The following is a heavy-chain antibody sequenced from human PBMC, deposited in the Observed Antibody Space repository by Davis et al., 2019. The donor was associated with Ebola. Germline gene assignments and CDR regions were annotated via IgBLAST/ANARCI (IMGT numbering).Heavy chain of an antibody. J-gene: IGHJ4*02. Sequence: GESLKISCAASGFTFSTYWMSWVRQAPGKGLEWVANIKEDGSEKHYVDSVKGRLTISRDNAKNSLYLQMNSLRAEDTALYYCAREGASSGDTCYPDHWGQGTLVTVSS. CDR1: GFTFSTYW. CDR3: AREGASSGDTCYPDH. V-gene: IGHV3-7*01. D-gene: IGHD3-22*01. CDR2: IKEDGSEK.